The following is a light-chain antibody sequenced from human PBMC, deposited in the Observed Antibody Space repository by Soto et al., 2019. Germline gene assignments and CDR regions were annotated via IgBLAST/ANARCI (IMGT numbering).Light chain of an antibody. CDR1: QGIRNY. CDR2: AAS. CDR3: QKYDSAPFT. V-gene: IGKV1-27*01. J-gene: IGKJ3*01. Sequence: DIQMTQSPSSLSASVGDRVTITCRASQGIRNYLAWYQQKPGKVPKLLISAASTLRSGVPSRFSDSVSGTDFTLTVSALQSDDGATDYCQKYDSAPFTFGPGTRVSIK.